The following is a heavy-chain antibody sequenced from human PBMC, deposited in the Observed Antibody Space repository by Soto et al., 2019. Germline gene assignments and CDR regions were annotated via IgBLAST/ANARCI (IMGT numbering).Heavy chain of an antibody. Sequence: SVKVSFKTSGGTFSSYAISWVRKAPGQGLEWMGGIIPIFGTANYAQKFQGRVTMTAYESTSTAYMELSSLRSEDTAVYYCARGVTYDGAFDIWGQGTMVTVSS. CDR3: ARGVTYDGAFDI. CDR1: GGTFSSYA. D-gene: IGHD5-12*01. J-gene: IGHJ3*02. CDR2: IIPIFGTA. V-gene: IGHV1-69*01.